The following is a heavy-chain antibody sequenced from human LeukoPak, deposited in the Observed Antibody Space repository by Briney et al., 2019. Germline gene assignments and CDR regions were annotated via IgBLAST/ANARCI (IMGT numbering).Heavy chain of an antibody. CDR3: ARRRCSSTSCFFDY. CDR1: GFTFTKYW. J-gene: IGHJ4*02. Sequence: PGGSLRLSCAASGFTFTKYWTSWVRQAPGKGLEWVANIKEDGTERYYVDSVKGRFTISRDNAKNSLYLQMNSLRAGDTAVYYCARRRCSSTSCFFDYWGQGTLVTVSS. V-gene: IGHV3-7*01. CDR2: IKEDGTER. D-gene: IGHD2-2*01.